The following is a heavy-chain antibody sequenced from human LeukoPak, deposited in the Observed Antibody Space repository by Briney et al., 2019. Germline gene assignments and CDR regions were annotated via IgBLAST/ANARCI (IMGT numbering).Heavy chain of an antibody. V-gene: IGHV3-23*01. D-gene: IGHD1-26*01. CDR2: TSDRAGSS. J-gene: IGHJ4*02. CDR3: ANNRIVGITPLDY. Sequence: GGSLRLSCVASGFTFSTYGMSWVRQAPGKGLEWVSTTSDRAGSSSYSDSVKGRFTISRDNSKNTLYLQMNSLRAEDTAVYYCANNRIVGITPLDYWAREPWSSSPQ. CDR1: GFTFSTYG.